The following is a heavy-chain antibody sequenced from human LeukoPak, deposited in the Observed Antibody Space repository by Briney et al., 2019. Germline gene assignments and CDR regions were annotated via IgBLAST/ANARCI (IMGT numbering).Heavy chain of an antibody. Sequence: SQTLSLTCSVSGVSISSGSYYWSWIRQPAGKGLEWIGRIYAGGSTNYNPSLKSRVTISVDTSKNQFSLKLSSVTAADTAVYYCARDSEGGFGELFSDHWGQGTLVTVSS. CDR3: ARDSEGGFGELFSDH. CDR2: IYAGGST. D-gene: IGHD3-10*01. J-gene: IGHJ4*02. CDR1: GVSISSGSYY. V-gene: IGHV4-61*02.